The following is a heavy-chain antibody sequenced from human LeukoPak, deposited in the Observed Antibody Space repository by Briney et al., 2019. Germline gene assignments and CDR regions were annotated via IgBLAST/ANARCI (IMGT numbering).Heavy chain of an antibody. D-gene: IGHD6-19*01. CDR2: ISWNSGSI. CDR1: GFTFGDYA. V-gene: IGHV3-9*01. J-gene: IGHJ4*02. Sequence: HPGGSLILSCSASGFTFGDYARHWVRQAPGKGLEWVSGISWNSGSIGYADSVKGRFTISRDNAKNSLYLQMNSLRAEDTALYYCAKVGAVAEQGDYWGQGTLVTVSS. CDR3: AKVGAVAEQGDY.